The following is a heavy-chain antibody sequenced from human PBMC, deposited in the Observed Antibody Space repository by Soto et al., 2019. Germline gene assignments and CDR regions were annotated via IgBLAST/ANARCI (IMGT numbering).Heavy chain of an antibody. V-gene: IGHV1-3*01. CDR1: GYTFTSYA. D-gene: IGHD2-2*01. CDR3: ARGDVVVPAAEAGFDP. Sequence: ASVKVSYKASGYTFTSYAMHWVRQAPGQRLEWMGWINAGNGNTKYSQKFQGRVTITRDTSASTAYMELSSLRSEDMAVYYCARGDVVVPAAEAGFDPWGQGTLVTVSS. CDR2: INAGNGNT. J-gene: IGHJ5*02.